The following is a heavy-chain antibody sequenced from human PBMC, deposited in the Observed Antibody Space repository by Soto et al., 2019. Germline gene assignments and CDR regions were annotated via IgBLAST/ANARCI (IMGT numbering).Heavy chain of an antibody. Sequence: PSETLSLTCTVSGGSVSSGSYYWSWIRQPPGKGLEWIGYIYYSGSTNYNPSLKSRVTISVDTSKNQFSLKLSSVTAADTAVYYCALGLLWHGDGYYYGMDVWGQGTTVTVSS. V-gene: IGHV4-61*01. CDR1: GGSVSSGSYY. J-gene: IGHJ6*02. D-gene: IGHD2-2*01. CDR3: ALGLLWHGDGYYYGMDV. CDR2: IYYSGST.